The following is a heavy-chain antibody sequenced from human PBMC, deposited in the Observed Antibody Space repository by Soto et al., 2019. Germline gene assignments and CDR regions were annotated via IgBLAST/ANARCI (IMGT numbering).Heavy chain of an antibody. Sequence: QVQLVQSGPEVRKPGASVKVSCKASGYTFTTYGISWVRQAPGQGLEWMGWISGYNGHTKYAQKFQGRVTMTTDTSTSTVYMDLRSLRSDYTAVYYCVREGEMPYYYYGLDVWGQGTTVTVSS. CDR3: VREGEMPYYYYGLDV. CDR2: ISGYNGHT. D-gene: IGHD3-16*01. CDR1: GYTFTTYG. V-gene: IGHV1-18*01. J-gene: IGHJ6*02.